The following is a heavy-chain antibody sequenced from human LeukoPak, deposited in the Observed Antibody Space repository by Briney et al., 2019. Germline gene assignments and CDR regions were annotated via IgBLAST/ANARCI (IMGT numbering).Heavy chain of an antibody. D-gene: IGHD6-25*01. V-gene: IGHV3-21*01. CDR2: ISSSSYI. CDR3: ARDERRGYFDY. Sequence: GGSLRLSCAASGFTFSSYSMNWVRQAPGKGLEWVSSISSSSYIYYADSVKGRFTISRDNAKNSLYLQMNSLRAEDTAVYYCARDERRGYFDYWGQGTLVTVSS. CDR1: GFTFSSYS. J-gene: IGHJ4*02.